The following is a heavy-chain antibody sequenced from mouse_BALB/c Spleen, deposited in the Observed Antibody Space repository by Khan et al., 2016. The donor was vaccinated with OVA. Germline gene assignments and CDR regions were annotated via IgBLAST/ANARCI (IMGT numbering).Heavy chain of an antibody. CDR2: IAPPTGNT. J-gene: IGHJ2*01. CDR1: GLNIKDTY. Sequence: EVQLQQSGAELVKSGATVKLSCTASGLNIKDTYMHWLKQWHEQGLEWIGRIAPPTGNTQFDPKFQGNATITADTSSITPDLQLSSRTSEDTAVYYWARMARKWGQGTTLTVSS. CDR3: ARMARK. V-gene: IGHV14-3*02.